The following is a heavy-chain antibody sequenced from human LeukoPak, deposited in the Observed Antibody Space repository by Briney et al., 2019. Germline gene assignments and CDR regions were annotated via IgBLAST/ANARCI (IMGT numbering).Heavy chain of an antibody. D-gene: IGHD2-21*02. CDR2: IFHSGDT. J-gene: IGHJ3*02. V-gene: IGHV4-39*07. Sequence: SETLSLTCTVSGGSISSSSYYWGWIRQPPGKGLEWIGEIFHSGDTNYKPSLKSRVTISVDKSKNQFSLKLSSVTAADTAVYYCAGAHCGGDCYSGRAFDIWGQGTMVTVSS. CDR3: AGAHCGGDCYSGRAFDI. CDR1: GGSISSSSYY.